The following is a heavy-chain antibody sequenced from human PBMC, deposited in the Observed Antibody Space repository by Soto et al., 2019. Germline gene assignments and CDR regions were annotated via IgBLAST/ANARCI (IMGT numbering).Heavy chain of an antibody. J-gene: IGHJ6*02. Sequence: GASVKVSCKASGYTFTSYYMHWVRQAPGQGLEWMGIINPSGGSTSYAQKFQGRVTMTRDTSTSTVYMELSSLRSEDTAVYYCASVSYYYDSSGLSYGMDVWGQGTTVTVS. CDR1: GYTFTSYY. CDR2: INPSGGST. D-gene: IGHD3-22*01. V-gene: IGHV1-46*01. CDR3: ASVSYYYDSSGLSYGMDV.